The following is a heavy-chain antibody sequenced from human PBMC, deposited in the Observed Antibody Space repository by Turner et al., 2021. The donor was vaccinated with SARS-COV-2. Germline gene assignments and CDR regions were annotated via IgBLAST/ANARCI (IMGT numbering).Heavy chain of an antibody. Sequence: QVQLVASVGGVVQPGRSLRLSLAAARLTFSSYGMHWVRQPPGKGLEWLELIWYDGSNKYYAYSVKGRFTISRDNYKNTLYLQMNSLRAEDTAVYYCARDLFQDYGSGSYRLDYWGQGTLVTVSS. V-gene: IGHV3-33*01. CDR2: IWYDGSNK. CDR3: ARDLFQDYGSGSYRLDY. CDR1: RLTFSSYG. J-gene: IGHJ4*02. D-gene: IGHD3-10*01.